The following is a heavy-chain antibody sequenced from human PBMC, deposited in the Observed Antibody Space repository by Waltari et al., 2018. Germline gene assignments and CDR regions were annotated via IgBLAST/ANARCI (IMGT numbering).Heavy chain of an antibody. CDR1: GGSISSRNYY. CDR2: IYYSWTT. CDR3: ARQCKGYNYGLGDYYYYGMDV. D-gene: IGHD5-18*01. Sequence: QLQLQESGPGLVKPSATLSLTCTVSGGSISSRNYYWGWIRQPPGNGLEWIGSIYYSWTTYYNPSIKSRVTISVDTSKNQFSLKLSSVTAADTAMYYCARQCKGYNYGLGDYYYYGMDVWGQGTTVTVSS. J-gene: IGHJ6*02. V-gene: IGHV4-39*01.